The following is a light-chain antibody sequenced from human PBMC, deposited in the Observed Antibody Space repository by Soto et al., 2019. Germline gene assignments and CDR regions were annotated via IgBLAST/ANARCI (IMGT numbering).Light chain of an antibody. CDR2: GAS. CDR1: QSVTSSH. Sequence: EIVLTQSPGTLSLSPGERATLSCRASQSVTSSHLAWYQQKPGQTPRLLIYGASSRATGIPDRFSGSGSGTDFTLTISRLEPEDFAVYYCQQYGSSVTFGQGTRLEI. CDR3: QQYGSSVT. J-gene: IGKJ5*01. V-gene: IGKV3-20*01.